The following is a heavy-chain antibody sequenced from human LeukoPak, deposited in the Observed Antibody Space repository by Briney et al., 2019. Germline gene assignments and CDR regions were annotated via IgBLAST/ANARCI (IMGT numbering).Heavy chain of an antibody. CDR3: ATAGAFYFQN. CDR1: GFTFSSYG. CDR2: IWYDGSNK. D-gene: IGHD1-1*01. V-gene: IGHV3-33*03. Sequence: GGSLRLSCAASGFTFSSYGIHWVRQAPGKGLEWVAVIWYDGSNKYYADSVKGRFIISRDNAKNILYLQMNSLRPEDTAVYYCATAGAFYFQNWGQGTLVTVSS. J-gene: IGHJ4*02.